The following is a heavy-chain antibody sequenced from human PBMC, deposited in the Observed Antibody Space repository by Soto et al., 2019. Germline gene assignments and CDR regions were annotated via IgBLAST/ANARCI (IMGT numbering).Heavy chain of an antibody. CDR3: ARGDRFHP. CDR1: GGSISAGDYY. Sequence: QVQLQESGPGLVKPSQTLSLTCTVSGGSISAGDYYWNWIRQPPGKGLEWIGYIYYTGTTKYNPSLKSRATLSVDTSKNRFSLNLTSVTAADSAVYYCARGDRFHPWGPGTLVTVSS. CDR2: IYYTGTT. V-gene: IGHV4-30-4*01. J-gene: IGHJ5*02.